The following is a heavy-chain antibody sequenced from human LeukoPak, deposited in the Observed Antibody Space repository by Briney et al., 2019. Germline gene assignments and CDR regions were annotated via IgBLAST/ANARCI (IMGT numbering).Heavy chain of an antibody. V-gene: IGHV1-69*13. CDR2: IIPIFGTA. Sequence: SVKVSCKASGGTFSSYAISWVRQAPGQGLEWMGGIIPIFGTANYAQKFQGRVTITVDESTSTAYMELSSLRSEDTAVYYCARGWVYATVAGSYYFDYWGQGTLVTVSS. CDR1: GGTFSSYA. D-gene: IGHD6-19*01. J-gene: IGHJ4*02. CDR3: ARGWVYATVAGSYYFDY.